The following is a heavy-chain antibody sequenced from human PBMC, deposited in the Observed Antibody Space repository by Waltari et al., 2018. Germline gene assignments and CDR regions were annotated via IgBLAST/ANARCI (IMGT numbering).Heavy chain of an antibody. V-gene: IGHV1-69*10. CDR2: IIPILGIA. D-gene: IGHD6-6*01. CDR1: GGTFSSYD. J-gene: IGHJ3*02. Sequence: QVQLVQSGAEVKKPGSSVKVSCKASGGTFSSYDISWVRQAAGQGLEWMGGIIPILGIANYAQKFQGRVTITADRSTSTAYMGLSSLRSEDTAVYYCARGNAARSAFDIWGQGTMVTVSS. CDR3: ARGNAARSAFDI.